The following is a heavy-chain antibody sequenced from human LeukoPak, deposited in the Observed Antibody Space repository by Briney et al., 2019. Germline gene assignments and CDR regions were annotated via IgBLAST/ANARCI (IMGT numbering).Heavy chain of an antibody. D-gene: IGHD2-2*01. V-gene: IGHV4-38-2*02. CDR2: IYYSGST. CDR1: GYSISSGYY. Sequence: SETLSLTCTVSGYSISSGYYWGWIWQPPGKGLEWIGYIYYSGSTSYNPSLKSRVTISVDTSKNQISLKVRSVTAADAAVYYCARTTEDCSSTSCYQYWFDPWGQGTLVTVSS. J-gene: IGHJ5*02. CDR3: ARTTEDCSSTSCYQYWFDP.